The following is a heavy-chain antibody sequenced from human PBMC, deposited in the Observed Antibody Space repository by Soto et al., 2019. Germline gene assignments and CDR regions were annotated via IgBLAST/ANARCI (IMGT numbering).Heavy chain of an antibody. CDR2: INPSGGST. J-gene: IGHJ6*01. CDR1: GYTFTSYY. D-gene: IGHD2-2*01. V-gene: IGHV1-46*01. Sequence: ASVKVSCKASGYTFTSYYMHWVRQAPGQGLEWMGIINPSGGSTSYAQRFQGRVTMTRDTSTSTVYMELSSLRSEDTAVYYCASQRDIVLVPAEKEYGYYYGMDVWGQGTTVTVSS. CDR3: ASQRDIVLVPAEKEYGYYYGMDV.